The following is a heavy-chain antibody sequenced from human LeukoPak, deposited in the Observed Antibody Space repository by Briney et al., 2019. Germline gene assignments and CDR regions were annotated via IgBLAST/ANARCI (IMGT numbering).Heavy chain of an antibody. J-gene: IGHJ4*02. D-gene: IGHD3-10*01. CDR3: VYGSGASFDY. CDR2: INNDGSST. CDR1: GYTFSSYW. V-gene: IGHV3-74*01. Sequence: GGSLRHSCVPPGYTFSSYWTHWVRQALGEGLVWVSRINNDGSSTNYAESVKGRFNIYRDDAKNTLYLQMNSLRAEDTAVYYCVYGSGASFDYWGQGTLVTVSS.